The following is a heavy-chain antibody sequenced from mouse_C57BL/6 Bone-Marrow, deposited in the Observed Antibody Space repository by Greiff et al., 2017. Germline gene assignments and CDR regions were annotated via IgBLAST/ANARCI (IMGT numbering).Heavy chain of an antibody. J-gene: IGHJ3*01. Sequence: EVMLVESGGGLVQPGGSMKLSCVASGFTFSNYWMNWVRQSPEKGLEWVAQIRLKSDNYATHYAEAVKGRFTISRDDSKSSVYLQMNNLRAKDNGIYYCADRGPFAYWGQGTLVTVSA. CDR1: GFTFSNYW. CDR2: IRLKSDNYAT. CDR3: ADRGPFAY. V-gene: IGHV6-3*01.